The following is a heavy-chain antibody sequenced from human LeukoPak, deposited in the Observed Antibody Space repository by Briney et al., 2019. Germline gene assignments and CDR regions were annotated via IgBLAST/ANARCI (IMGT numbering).Heavy chain of an antibody. CDR2: INPNSGGT. CDR1: GYTFTGYY. V-gene: IGHV1-2*02. J-gene: IGHJ4*02. Sequence: GSVKVSCKASGYTFTGYYMHWVRQAPGQGLEWMGWINPNSGGTNYAQKFQGRVTMTRDTSISTAYMELSRLRSDDTAVYSCARAILRYFDWLSDFDYWGQRTLVTASP. D-gene: IGHD3-9*01. CDR3: ARAILRYFDWLSDFDY.